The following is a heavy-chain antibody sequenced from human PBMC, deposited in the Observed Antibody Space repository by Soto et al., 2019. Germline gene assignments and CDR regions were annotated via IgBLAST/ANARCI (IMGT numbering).Heavy chain of an antibody. CDR1: GGSISSYY. CDR2: IYTSGST. J-gene: IGHJ6*02. CDR3: AGDQGYYYYGVDV. Sequence: QVQLQESGPGLVKPSETLSLTCTVSGGSISSYYLSWIRQPAGQGLEWIGRIYTSGSTKNNTSLQSRVTMSVDTSKNQFSLKLTSVTAADTAVYFCAGDQGYYYYGVDVWGQGTTVTVSS. V-gene: IGHV4-4*07.